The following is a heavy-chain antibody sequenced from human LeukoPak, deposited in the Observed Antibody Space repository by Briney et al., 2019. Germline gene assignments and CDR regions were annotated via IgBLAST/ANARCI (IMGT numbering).Heavy chain of an antibody. J-gene: IGHJ5*02. D-gene: IGHD5-18*01. CDR3: ARHSHSYALRGYGGWFDP. CDR1: GGSFSGYY. CDR2: IYYSGST. V-gene: IGHV4-59*08. Sequence: SETLSLTCAVYGGSFSGYYWSWIRQPPGKGLEWIGYIYYSGSTNYNPSLKSRVTISVDTSKNQFSLKLSSVTAADTAVYYCARHSHSYALRGYGGWFDPWGQGTLVTVSS.